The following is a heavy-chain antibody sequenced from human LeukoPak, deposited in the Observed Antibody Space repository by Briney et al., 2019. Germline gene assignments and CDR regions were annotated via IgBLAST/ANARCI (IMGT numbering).Heavy chain of an antibody. Sequence: SQTLSLTCAVSGVSIRSGGYSWSWIRQPPGKGLEWIGYIYYSGSTYYNPSLKSRATISVDTSKNQFSLKLSSVTAADTALYYCARESNYHGSGTGWFDPWGQGTLVTVSS. J-gene: IGHJ5*02. V-gene: IGHV4-30-4*07. CDR2: IYYSGST. CDR3: ARESNYHGSGTGWFDP. D-gene: IGHD3-10*01. CDR1: GVSIRSGGYS.